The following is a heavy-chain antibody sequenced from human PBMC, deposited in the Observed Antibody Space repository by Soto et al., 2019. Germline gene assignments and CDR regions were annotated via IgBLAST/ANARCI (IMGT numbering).Heavy chain of an antibody. V-gene: IGHV4-59*01. CDR3: ARVHSDFDY. D-gene: IGHD6-13*01. CDR1: GGSISSSY. CDR2: IYDDGSA. J-gene: IGHJ4*02. Sequence: PSETLSLTCTVSGGSISSSYWSWIRQPPGKGLEWLAYIYDDGSANYNPSLKSRATISLDMSKNQFSLKLNSVTAADTAVYYCARVHSDFDYWGQGTLVTVSS.